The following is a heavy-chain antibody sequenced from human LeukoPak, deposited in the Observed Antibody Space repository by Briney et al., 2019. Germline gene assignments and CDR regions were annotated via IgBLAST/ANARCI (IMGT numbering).Heavy chain of an antibody. V-gene: IGHV3-23*01. CDR2: ISGSGGGT. Sequence: GGSLRLSCAASGFTFSSYAMGWVRQAPGKGLEWVSGISGSGGGTYYADSVKGRFTISRDNSKSKLSLQMNSLGVDDTAVYYCAKDGITIRGQGTLVTVSS. CDR3: AKDGITI. CDR1: GFTFSSYA. J-gene: IGHJ1*01. D-gene: IGHD3-10*01.